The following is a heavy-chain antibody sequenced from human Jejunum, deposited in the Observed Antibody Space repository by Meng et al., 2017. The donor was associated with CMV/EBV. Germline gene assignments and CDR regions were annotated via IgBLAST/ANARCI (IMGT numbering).Heavy chain of an antibody. CDR1: GYTFPSYG. Sequence: ASGYTFPSYGISWVRQAPGQGLEWMGWISAYNGNTNYAQKLQGRVTMTTDTSTSTAYMELRSLRSDDTAVYYCARDSVGATTAGYWGQGTLVTVSS. CDR2: ISAYNGNT. V-gene: IGHV1-18*01. CDR3: ARDSVGATTAGY. J-gene: IGHJ4*02. D-gene: IGHD1-26*01.